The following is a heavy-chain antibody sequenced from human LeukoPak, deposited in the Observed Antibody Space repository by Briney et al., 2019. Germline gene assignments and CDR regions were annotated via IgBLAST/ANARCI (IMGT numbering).Heavy chain of an antibody. J-gene: IGHJ4*02. V-gene: IGHV4-59*01. CDR1: GDSIRGYY. D-gene: IGHD3-9*01. CDR2: VYYSGKI. Sequence: SETLSLTCTVSGDSIRGYYWSWLRQPPGKGPEWIGNVYYSGKINYNSSLESRVTLSVDTSKNQFSLKLTSVTAADTAVYFCARARELAFMAYYFDYWGQGTLATVSS. CDR3: ARARELAFMAYYFDY.